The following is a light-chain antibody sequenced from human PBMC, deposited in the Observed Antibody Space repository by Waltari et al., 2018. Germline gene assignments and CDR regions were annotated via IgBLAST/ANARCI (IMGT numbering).Light chain of an antibody. V-gene: IGLV2-14*03. CDR1: IRDVGGYKY. Sequence: QSALTQPASVSGSPGQSINISCTGTIRDVGGYKYVSWYQQHPGDVPRLLIYDVVKRPAGGASRVAGSKSDNTAGRTSAGLQAADEAHYYCGSCTSSSSFVFGSGTKVTV. CDR3: GSCTSSSSFV. J-gene: IGLJ1*01. CDR2: DVV.